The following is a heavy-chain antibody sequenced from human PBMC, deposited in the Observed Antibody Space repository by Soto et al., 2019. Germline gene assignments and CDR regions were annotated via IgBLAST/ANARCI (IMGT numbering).Heavy chain of an antibody. J-gene: IGHJ4*02. CDR3: AKDGRGSGSHYNSFGY. V-gene: IGHV3-53*01. Sequence: EVQLVESGGGLIQPGGSLKLSCAASGVTVGNNYMSWVRQAPGKGLEWVSLIYSTGTTKYADSVKGRFTVSTDNAKNTLYLQMNSLRAEDTAVYYCAKDGRGSGSHYNSFGYWGQGTLVTVSS. D-gene: IGHD3-10*01. CDR2: IYSTGTT. CDR1: GVTVGNNY.